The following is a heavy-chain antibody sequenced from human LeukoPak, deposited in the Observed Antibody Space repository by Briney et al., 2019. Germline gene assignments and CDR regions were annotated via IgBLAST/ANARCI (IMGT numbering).Heavy chain of an antibody. CDR2: IYPGDSDT. D-gene: IGHD6-6*01. J-gene: IGHJ5*02. Sequence: GESLKISCKGSGYSLTSYWIGWVRQMPGKGLEWVGIIYPGDSDTRYSPSFQGQVTISADKSISTAYLQWSSLKASDTAMYYCARQRQDSSLNLFDPWGQGTLVTVSS. V-gene: IGHV5-51*01. CDR3: ARQRQDSSLNLFDP. CDR1: GYSLTSYW.